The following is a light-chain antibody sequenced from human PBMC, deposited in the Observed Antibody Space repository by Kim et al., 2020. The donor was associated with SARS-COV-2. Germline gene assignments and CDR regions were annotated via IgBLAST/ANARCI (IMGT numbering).Light chain of an antibody. J-gene: IGKJ2*01. Sequence: DIQMTQSPSTLSASVGDRVTITCRASQSISSWLAWYQQKPGKAPKLLIYKTSTLESGVPSRFSGSGSGTEFTLTISSLQPDDFATYYCQQYNSYPYTFGQGTKLEI. CDR3: QQYNSYPYT. V-gene: IGKV1-5*03. CDR1: QSISSW. CDR2: KTS.